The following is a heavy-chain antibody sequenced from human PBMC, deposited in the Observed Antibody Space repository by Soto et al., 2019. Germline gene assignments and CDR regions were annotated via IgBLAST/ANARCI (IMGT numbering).Heavy chain of an antibody. Sequence: EVQLLESGGGLVQPGGSLRLSCAASGFTFSSYAMSWVRQAPGKGLEWVSAISGSGGSTYYADSVKGRFTISRDNSKNTLYLRMNSLRAEDTAVYYCAKPMEYYDFWSGYYSVPNNWFDPWGQGTLVTVSS. CDR2: ISGSGGST. CDR1: GFTFSSYA. D-gene: IGHD3-3*01. V-gene: IGHV3-23*01. J-gene: IGHJ5*02. CDR3: AKPMEYYDFWSGYYSVPNNWFDP.